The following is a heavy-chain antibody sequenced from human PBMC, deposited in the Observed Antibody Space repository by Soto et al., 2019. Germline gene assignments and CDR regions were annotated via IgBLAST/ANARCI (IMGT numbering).Heavy chain of an antibody. D-gene: IGHD3-9*01. V-gene: IGHV3-30*18. J-gene: IGHJ4*02. Sequence: GGSLRLSCAASGFTFSSYGMHWVRQAPGKGLEWVAVISYDGSNKYYADSVKGRFTISRDNSKNTLYLQMNSLRAEDTAVYYCAKDKNFRDILTGYYSPCFDYWGQGTLVTVSS. CDR2: ISYDGSNK. CDR1: GFTFSSYG. CDR3: AKDKNFRDILTGYYSPCFDY.